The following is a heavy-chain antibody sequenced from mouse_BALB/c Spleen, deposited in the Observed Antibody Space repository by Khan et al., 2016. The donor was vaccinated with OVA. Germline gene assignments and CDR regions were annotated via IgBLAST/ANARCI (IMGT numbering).Heavy chain of an antibody. J-gene: IGHJ1*01. CDR3: AKVGDGEYFDV. CDR1: GFTFSDFV. CDR2: ISSGSSSI. Sequence: EVELVESGGGLVQPGGSRKLSCAASGFTFSDFVMHWVRQAPEKGLEWVAYISSGSSSIYYADTVKGRFTISRDNPKNTLFLQMTSLRSEDTAMDYCAKVGDGEYFDVWGAGTTVTVSS. V-gene: IGHV5-17*02. D-gene: IGHD1-3*01.